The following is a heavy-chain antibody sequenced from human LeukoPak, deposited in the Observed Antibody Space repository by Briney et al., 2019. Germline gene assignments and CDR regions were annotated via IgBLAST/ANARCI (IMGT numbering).Heavy chain of an antibody. D-gene: IGHD2-15*01. J-gene: IGHJ4*02. CDR1: GGSISSGSYY. CDR3: ARQKTGEDPDLGYCSGDGCYSFDC. Sequence: PSQTLSLTCTVSGGSISSGSYYWSWIRQPAGKGLEWIGRIYTSGSTNYNPSLKSRVTMSIDTSNNQFSLKLNSVTAVDTAVYYCARQKTGEDPDLGYCSGDGCYSFDCWGQGSLVTVSS. CDR2: IYTSGST. V-gene: IGHV4-61*02.